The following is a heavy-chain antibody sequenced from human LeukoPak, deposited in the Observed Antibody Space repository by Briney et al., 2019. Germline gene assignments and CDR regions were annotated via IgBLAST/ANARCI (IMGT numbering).Heavy chain of an antibody. V-gene: IGHV3-33*01. CDR2: IWYDGSKK. CDR1: GFTFSNYG. CDR3: ARDNTSYFDF. J-gene: IGHJ4*02. Sequence: GGSLRLSCEVSGFTFSNYGMDWVRQAPGKGLEWVAVIWYDGSKKFYADSVKGRFTISRDDSKSTLYLQMDSLRAEDTAVYYCARDNTSYFDFWGQGTLVTVSS.